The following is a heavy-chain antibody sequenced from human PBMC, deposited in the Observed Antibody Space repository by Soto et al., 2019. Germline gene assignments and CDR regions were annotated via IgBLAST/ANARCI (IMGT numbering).Heavy chain of an antibody. Sequence: QVQLVQSGAEVKKPGASVKVSCKASGYTFTNFGISWVRQAPGQGLEWMGWISAYNGNTNYAQKFQGRVTMTTDTSTSPAYMEVRSLRFDDTAVYYCARGATPIDYWGQGTLVTVSS. J-gene: IGHJ4*02. CDR3: ARGATPIDY. V-gene: IGHV1-18*01. CDR1: GYTFTNFG. D-gene: IGHD2-15*01. CDR2: ISAYNGNT.